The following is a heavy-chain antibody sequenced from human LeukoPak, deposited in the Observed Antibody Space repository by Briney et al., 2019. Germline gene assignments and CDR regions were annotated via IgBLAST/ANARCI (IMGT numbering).Heavy chain of an antibody. J-gene: IGHJ4*02. CDR2: ISGSGGST. V-gene: IGHV3-23*01. Sequence: GGSLRLSCAASGFTLSSYAMSWVRQAPGKGLEWVSAISGSGGSTYYADSVKGRFTISRDNPKNTLYLQMNSLRAEDTAVYYCVRGSGSYYILIDYWGQGTLVTVSS. CDR1: GFTLSSYA. CDR3: VRGSGSYYILIDY. D-gene: IGHD3-10*01.